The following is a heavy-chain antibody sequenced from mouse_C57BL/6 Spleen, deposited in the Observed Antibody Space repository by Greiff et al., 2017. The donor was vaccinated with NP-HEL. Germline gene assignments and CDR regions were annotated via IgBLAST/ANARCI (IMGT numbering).Heavy chain of an antibody. Sequence: QVTLKESGAELARPGASVKLSCKASGYTFTSYGISWVKQRTGQGLEWIGEIYPRSGNTYYNEKFKGKATLTADKSSSTAYMELRSLTSEDSAVYFCARFTTVVANYFDYWGQGTTLTVSS. V-gene: IGHV1-81*01. J-gene: IGHJ2*01. CDR1: GYTFTSYG. D-gene: IGHD1-1*01. CDR3: ARFTTVVANYFDY. CDR2: IYPRSGNT.